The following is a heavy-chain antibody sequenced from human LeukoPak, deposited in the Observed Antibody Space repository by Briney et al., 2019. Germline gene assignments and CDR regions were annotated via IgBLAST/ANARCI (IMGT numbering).Heavy chain of an antibody. D-gene: IGHD2-2*01. CDR2: IYYSGST. V-gene: IGHV4-59*01. J-gene: IGHJ4*02. CDR3: ARDPSYHGGYFDY. Sequence: SETLSLTCTVSGGSINSDYWSSIRQPPGKGLEWIGYIYYSGSTNYNPSLKSRVTISVDTSKNQFSLKLSSVTAADTAVYYCARDPSYHGGYFDYWGQGTLVTVFS. CDR1: GGSINSDY.